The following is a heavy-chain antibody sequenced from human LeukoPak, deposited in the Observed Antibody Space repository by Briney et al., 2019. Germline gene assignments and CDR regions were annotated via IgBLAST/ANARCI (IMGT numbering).Heavy chain of an antibody. V-gene: IGHV3-49*04. J-gene: IGHJ4*02. CDR2: IRSEAYGRTT. Sequence: GGSLRLSCAASEVTFGDYTMNWVRQAPGKGLEWVSFIRSEAYGRTTEYAASVKGRFTISRDDSKSIVYLQMNSLKIEDTAVYYCTRVPYSSSSEFDCWGQGTLVTVSS. D-gene: IGHD6-13*01. CDR3: TRVPYSSSSEFDC. CDR1: EVTFGDYT.